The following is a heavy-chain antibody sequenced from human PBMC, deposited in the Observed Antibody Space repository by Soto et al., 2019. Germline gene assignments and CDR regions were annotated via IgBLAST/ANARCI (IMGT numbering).Heavy chain of an antibody. D-gene: IGHD2-2*01. J-gene: IGHJ5*02. CDR3: ARNTYCSSTSCYAIPRGWFDP. CDR1: GGSISSGGYY. Sequence: SETLSLTCTVSGGSISSGGYYWSWIRQHPGKGLEWIGYIYYSGSTYYNPSLKSRVTISVDTSKNQFSLKLSSVTAADTAVYYCARNTYCSSTSCYAIPRGWFDPWGQGTLVTVSS. CDR2: IYYSGST. V-gene: IGHV4-31*03.